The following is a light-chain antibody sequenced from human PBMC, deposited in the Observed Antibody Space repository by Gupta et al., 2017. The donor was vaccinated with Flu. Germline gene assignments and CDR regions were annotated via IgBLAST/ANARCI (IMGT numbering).Light chain of an antibody. CDR2: GAS. V-gene: IGKV3-20*01. CDR1: QSVSSTY. J-gene: IGKJ3*01. CDR3: QQYHRSPLT. Sequence: EIVLTQSPGTLSLSPGERATLSCRASQSVSSTYFAWYQQKPGQAPRRLIYGASRRATGVPDRFTGSGSGTAFTLTSSRLEPEDFAVYYCQQYHRSPLTFGPGTTVDL.